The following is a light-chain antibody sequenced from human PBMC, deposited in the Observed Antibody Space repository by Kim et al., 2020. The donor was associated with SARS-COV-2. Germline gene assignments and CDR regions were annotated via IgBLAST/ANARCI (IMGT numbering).Light chain of an antibody. CDR2: GAS. CDR1: QSVSTN. J-gene: IGKJ1*01. V-gene: IGKV3-15*01. Sequence: PGERVTLSRRASQSVSTNFAGFRQKPGDAPRLLIYGASTRGTGVPATFSGSGCGTEFTLTISSLQSEDIAVYYCNQYDDWPWTFGQGTKVDIK. CDR3: NQYDDWPWT.